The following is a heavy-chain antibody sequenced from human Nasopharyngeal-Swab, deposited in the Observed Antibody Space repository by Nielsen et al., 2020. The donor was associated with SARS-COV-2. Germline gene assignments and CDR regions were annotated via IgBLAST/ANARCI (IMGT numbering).Heavy chain of an antibody. V-gene: IGHV4-4*02. CDR3: ARGGDWRFDP. D-gene: IGHD2-21*02. Sequence: WIRQPPGKGLEWIGEVHRSGTTNFNPTLKSRVTISVDKSKNNFSLKLNSVTAADTALYYCARGGDWRFDPWGQGTLVTVSS. CDR2: VHRSGTT. J-gene: IGHJ5*02.